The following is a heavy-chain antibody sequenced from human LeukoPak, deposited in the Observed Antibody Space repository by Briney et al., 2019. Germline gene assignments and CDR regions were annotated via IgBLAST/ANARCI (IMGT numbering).Heavy chain of an antibody. V-gene: IGHV4-39*01. Sequence: SETLSLTCTVSGGSISSSSYYWGWIRQPPGKGLEWIGSIYYSGSTYYNPSPKSRVTISVDTSKNQFSLKLSSVTAADTAVYYCARRLWFGAHSYYMDVWGKGTTVTISS. D-gene: IGHD3-10*01. CDR1: GGSISSSSYY. CDR2: IYYSGST. CDR3: ARRLWFGAHSYYMDV. J-gene: IGHJ6*03.